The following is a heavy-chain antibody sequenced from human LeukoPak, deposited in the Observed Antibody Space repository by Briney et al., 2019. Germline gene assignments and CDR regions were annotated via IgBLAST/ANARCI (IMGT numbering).Heavy chain of an antibody. D-gene: IGHD3-10*01. J-gene: IGHJ4*02. CDR2: IYYSGST. CDR1: GGFISSYY. V-gene: IGHV4-59*01. CDR3: ARGLWFGELLFDY. Sequence: SETLSLTCTVSGGFISSYYWSWIRQPPGKGLEWIGYIYYSGSTNYNPSLESRVTISVDTSKNQFSLKLSSVTAADTAVYYCARGLWFGELLFDYWGQGTLVTVSS.